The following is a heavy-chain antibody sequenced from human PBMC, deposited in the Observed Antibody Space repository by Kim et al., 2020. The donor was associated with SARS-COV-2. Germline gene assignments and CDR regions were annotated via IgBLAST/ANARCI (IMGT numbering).Heavy chain of an antibody. CDR3: ARGEPTVTTRYYYYGMDV. CDR2: INSDGSST. CDR1: GFTFSSYW. J-gene: IGHJ6*02. Sequence: GGSLRLSCAASGFTFSSYWMHWVRQAPGKGLVWVSRINSDGSSTSYADSVKGRFTISRDNAKNTLYLQMNSLRAEDTAVYYCARGEPTVTTRYYYYGMDVWGQGTTVTVSS. V-gene: IGHV3-74*01. D-gene: IGHD4-17*01.